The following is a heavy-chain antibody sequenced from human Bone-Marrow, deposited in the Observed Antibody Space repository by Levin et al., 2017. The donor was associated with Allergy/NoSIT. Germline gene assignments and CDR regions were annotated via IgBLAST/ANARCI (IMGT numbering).Heavy chain of an antibody. J-gene: IGHJ4*03. CDR2: ISGNRGET. CDR1: GYSFASYG. D-gene: IGHD3-22*01. V-gene: IGHV1-18*01. CDR3: ARDHYNRGVFDL. Sequence: GESLKISCTTSGYSFASYGISWVRQTPRQGLEWMGWISGNRGETNFAQKFQDRVTLTIDTPANTAYMELRTLRSDDTAVYFCARDHYNRGVFDLWGRGTLVTVSS.